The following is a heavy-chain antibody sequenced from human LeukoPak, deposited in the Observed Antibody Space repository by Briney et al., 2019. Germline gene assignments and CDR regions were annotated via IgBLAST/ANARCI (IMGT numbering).Heavy chain of an antibody. J-gene: IGHJ4*02. CDR1: GYSFTSYA. Sequence: ASVKVSCKASGYSFTSYAMNWVRQTPGQGLEWMGWINTNTGNPTYAPGFTGRFVFSLDISVSTAYLQISSLKAEDTAVYYCARVSGYCSETSCYPSKWGQGTLVTVSS. CDR3: ARVSGYCSETSCYPSK. CDR2: INTNTGNP. V-gene: IGHV7-4-1*02. D-gene: IGHD2-2*01.